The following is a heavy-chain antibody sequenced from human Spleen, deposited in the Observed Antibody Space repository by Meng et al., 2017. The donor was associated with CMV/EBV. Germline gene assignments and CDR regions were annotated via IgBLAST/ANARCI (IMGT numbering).Heavy chain of an antibody. CDR1: GGSISSSSYY. D-gene: IGHD3-22*01. Sequence: SETLSLTCTVSGGSISSSSYYWGWIRQPPGKGLEWIGSIYYSGSTYYNPSLKSRVTISVDTSKNQFSLKLSSVTAADTAMYYCARHRDYDSSGYYSDDAFDIWGQGTMVTVSS. J-gene: IGHJ3*02. V-gene: IGHV4-39*01. CDR3: ARHRDYDSSGYYSDDAFDI. CDR2: IYYSGST.